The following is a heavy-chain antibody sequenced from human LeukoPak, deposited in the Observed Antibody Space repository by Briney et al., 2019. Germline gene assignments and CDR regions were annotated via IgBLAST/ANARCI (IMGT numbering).Heavy chain of an antibody. CDR1: GFTFSSYA. V-gene: IGHV3-23*01. Sequence: GESLTLSCAASGFTFSSYAMSWVRQAPGKGLEWVSAISGSGGSTYYADSVKGRFTISRDNSKNTLYLQMNSLRAEDTAVYYCAKGVVSYDSSGYYWDWGQGTLVTVSS. CDR3: AKGVVSYDSSGYYWD. J-gene: IGHJ4*02. CDR2: ISGSGGST. D-gene: IGHD3-22*01.